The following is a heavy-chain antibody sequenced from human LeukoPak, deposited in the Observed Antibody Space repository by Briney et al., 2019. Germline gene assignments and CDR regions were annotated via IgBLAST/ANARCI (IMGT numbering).Heavy chain of an antibody. CDR2: IYYTGST. CDR1: GGSISSGDCY. V-gene: IGHV4-30-4*01. CDR3: ASGYDYHFDY. D-gene: IGHD5-12*01. J-gene: IGHJ4*02. Sequence: SQTLSLTCTVSGGSISSGDCYWSWIRQPPGKGLEWIGYIYYTGSTYYKPSLKSRVTISVDTSKNQFSLKLSSVTGADTAVYYCASGYDYHFDYWGQGTLVTVSS.